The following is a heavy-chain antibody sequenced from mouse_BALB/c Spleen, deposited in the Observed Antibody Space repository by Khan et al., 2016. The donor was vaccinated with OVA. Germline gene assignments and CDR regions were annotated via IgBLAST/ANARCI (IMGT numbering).Heavy chain of an antibody. CDR3: AAAYYRSYFDY. CDR1: GFTFTSYG. Sequence: EVQLQESGADLGRPGSSVKLSCKTSGFTFTSYGIKWVKQRPGQGLEWIGYIYPGNGYTVYNEKFQGKATLTSDTSSSTAYMQLRGLTSEDSAIYFCAAAYYRSYFDYWGQGTTLAVSS. D-gene: IGHD2-14*01. J-gene: IGHJ2*01. CDR2: IYPGNGYT. V-gene: IGHV1S134*01.